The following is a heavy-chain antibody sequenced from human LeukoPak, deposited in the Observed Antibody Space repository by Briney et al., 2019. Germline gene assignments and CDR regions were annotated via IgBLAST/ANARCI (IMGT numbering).Heavy chain of an antibody. CDR2: IGGSGGNT. D-gene: IGHD3-10*01. V-gene: IGHV3-23*01. J-gene: IGHJ4*02. CDR3: ARDGEGSGSSWVITHDY. Sequence: GVSLSLSGAASGFTFSTYAMAWDPPAQGLGLVWVSAIGGSGGNTYTADPVKGRFTISRDNSKNTLVLQKNSLRVEDTALYYCARDGEGSGSSWVITHDYWGQGALVTVCS. CDR1: GFTFSTYA.